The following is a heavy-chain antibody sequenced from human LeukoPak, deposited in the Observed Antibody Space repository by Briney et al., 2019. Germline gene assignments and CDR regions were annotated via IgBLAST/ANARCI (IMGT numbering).Heavy chain of an antibody. D-gene: IGHD2-2*01. CDR1: GYTFTGYY. Sequence: ASVKVSCKASGYTFTGYYMHRVRQAPGQGLEWMGWINPNSGGTNYAQKFQGRVTMTRDTSISTAYMELSRLRSDDTAVYYCARRGCSSTSCYKYYYGMDVWGQGTTVTVSS. J-gene: IGHJ6*02. CDR3: ARRGCSSTSCYKYYYGMDV. V-gene: IGHV1-2*02. CDR2: INPNSGGT.